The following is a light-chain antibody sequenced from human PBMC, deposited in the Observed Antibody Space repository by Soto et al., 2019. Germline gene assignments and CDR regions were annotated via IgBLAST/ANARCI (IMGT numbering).Light chain of an antibody. CDR1: SGSVSTSYY. J-gene: IGLJ2*01. CDR3: ALYMGGGIVV. CDR2: STN. V-gene: IGLV8-61*01. Sequence: QTVVTQEPSFSVSPGGTVTLTCGFSSGSVSTSYYPSWYQQTPGQAPRTLIYSTNSRSSGGPDRCSGSILGNKAALTITGAQADDESDYYCALYMGGGIVVFGGRTKLTFL.